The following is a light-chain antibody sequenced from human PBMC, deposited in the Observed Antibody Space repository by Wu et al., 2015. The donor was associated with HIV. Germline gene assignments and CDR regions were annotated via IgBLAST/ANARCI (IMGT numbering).Light chain of an antibody. Sequence: IVLTQSPGTLSLSPGERATLSCRASQSVSSYLAWYQQKPGQAPRLLIYDASNRATGIPARFSGSGSGTDFTLTISSLEPEDFAVYYCQQRSNWLTFGGGTKVEIK. CDR3: QQRSNWLT. V-gene: IGKV3-11*01. CDR2: DAS. CDR1: QSVSSY. J-gene: IGKJ4*01.